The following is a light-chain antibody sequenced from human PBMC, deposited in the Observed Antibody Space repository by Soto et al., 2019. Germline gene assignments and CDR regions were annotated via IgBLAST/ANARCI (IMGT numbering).Light chain of an antibody. J-gene: IGKJ1*01. CDR2: AAS. Sequence: DIQMTQSPSSLSASLGDTVTITCRASQDIGSYINWYQQKPGRAPKLLIYAASNLQSGVPSTFSSSGYGTDFSLTISSLHPEDIATYYCHQSYSAPRTFGQGTKVEIK. CDR3: HQSYSAPRT. CDR1: QDIGSY. V-gene: IGKV1-39*01.